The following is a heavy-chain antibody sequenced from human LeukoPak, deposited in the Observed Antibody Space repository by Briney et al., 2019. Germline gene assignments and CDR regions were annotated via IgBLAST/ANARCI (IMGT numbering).Heavy chain of an antibody. Sequence: PGGSLRLSCAASGFTFSSYWMHWVRQAPGKGLVWVSRINSDGSSTSYADSVKGRFTISRDNAKNTLYLQMNSLRAEDTAVYYCARERYRRSYYPPNAPFDIWGPGTIVTASS. J-gene: IGHJ3*02. CDR1: GFTFSSYW. V-gene: IGHV3-74*01. CDR2: INSDGSST. D-gene: IGHD1-26*01. CDR3: ARERYRRSYYPPNAPFDI.